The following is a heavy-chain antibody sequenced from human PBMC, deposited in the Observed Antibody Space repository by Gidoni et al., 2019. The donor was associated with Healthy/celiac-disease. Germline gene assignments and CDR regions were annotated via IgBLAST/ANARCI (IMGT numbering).Heavy chain of an antibody. J-gene: IGHJ3*02. CDR2: ISHSGST. D-gene: IGHD2-2*01. Sequence: QLQLQESGSGLVKPSQTLSLTFAVSGGSISRGGYSWSWVRQQPGKGLEWFGYISHSGSTYYNPSLKSRVTISVDRSKNQFSLKLSSVTAADTAVYYCARAVFCSSTSCYVGTVAFDIWGQGTMVTVSS. V-gene: IGHV4-30-2*01. CDR1: GGSISRGGYS. CDR3: ARAVFCSSTSCYVGTVAFDI.